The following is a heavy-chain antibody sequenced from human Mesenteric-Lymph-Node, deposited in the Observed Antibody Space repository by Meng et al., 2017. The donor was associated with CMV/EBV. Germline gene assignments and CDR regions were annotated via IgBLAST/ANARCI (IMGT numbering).Heavy chain of an antibody. D-gene: IGHD3-3*01. Sequence: SVKVSCKASGGTFSSYTISWVRQAPGQGLEWMGRIIPILGIANYAQKFQGRVTITADKSTSTASMELSSLRSEDTAVYYCASPTRGITIFGEPLGGMDVWGQGTTVTVSS. J-gene: IGHJ6*02. CDR3: ASPTRGITIFGEPLGGMDV. CDR2: IIPILGIA. V-gene: IGHV1-69*02. CDR1: GGTFSSYT.